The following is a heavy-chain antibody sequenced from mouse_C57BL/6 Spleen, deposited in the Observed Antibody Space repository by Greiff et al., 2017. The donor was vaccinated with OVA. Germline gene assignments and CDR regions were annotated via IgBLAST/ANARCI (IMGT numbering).Heavy chain of an antibody. CDR1: GFNIKDYY. J-gene: IGHJ2*01. CDR3: ARSGGSSYYFDY. V-gene: IGHV14-2*01. D-gene: IGHD1-1*01. Sequence: EVKLMESGAELVKPGASVKLSCTASGFNIKDYYMHWVKQRTEQGLEWIGRIDPEDGETKYAPKFPGKATITADTSSNTAYLQLSSLTSEDTAVYYCARSGGSSYYFDYWGQGTTLTVSS. CDR2: IDPEDGET.